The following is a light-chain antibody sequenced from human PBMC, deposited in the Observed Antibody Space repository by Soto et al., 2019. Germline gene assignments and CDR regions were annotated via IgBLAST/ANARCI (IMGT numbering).Light chain of an antibody. CDR3: QQLFT. Sequence: EIVLTQSPGTLSLSPGERATLSCRASQSVSSSYLAWYQQKPGQAPRLLIYGASSRATGIPDRFSGSGSGTDFTLTISRLEPEDFAVYYCQQLFTFGPGTNVDIK. J-gene: IGKJ3*01. V-gene: IGKV3-20*01. CDR2: GAS. CDR1: QSVSSSY.